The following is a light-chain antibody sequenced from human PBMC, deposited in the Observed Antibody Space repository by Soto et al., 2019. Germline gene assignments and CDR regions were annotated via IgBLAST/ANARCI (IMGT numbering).Light chain of an antibody. V-gene: IGKV1-5*01. CDR2: DAS. Sequence: DIQMTQSPSTLSASVGDRVTITCRASQSLSSWLAWYQQKPGTAPKLLIYDASNLESGVPSRFSGSGSGTEFTLTISNLQPDDFATYYCQQYNGDPATFGQGTKVDIK. CDR1: QSLSSW. J-gene: IGKJ1*01. CDR3: QQYNGDPAT.